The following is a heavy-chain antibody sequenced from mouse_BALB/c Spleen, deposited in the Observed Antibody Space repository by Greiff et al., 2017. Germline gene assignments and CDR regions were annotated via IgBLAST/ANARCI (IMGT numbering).Heavy chain of an antibody. CDR1: GFTFSSFG. CDR2: ISSGSSTI. CDR3: ARSDYDVVMAWFAY. D-gene: IGHD2-4*01. V-gene: IGHV5-17*02. J-gene: IGHJ3*01. Sequence: EVQLQESGGGLVQPGGSRKLSCAASGFTFSSFGMHWVRQAPEKGLEWVAYISSGSSTIYYADTVKGRFTISRDNPKNTLFLQMTSLRSEDTAMYYCARSDYDVVMAWFAYWGQGTLVTVSA.